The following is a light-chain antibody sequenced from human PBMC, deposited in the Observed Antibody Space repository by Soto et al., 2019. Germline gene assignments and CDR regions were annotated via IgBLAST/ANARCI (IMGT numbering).Light chain of an antibody. Sequence: QSALTQPASVSGSPGQSITIACTGTNRDVGSYNLVSWYQQRPGEAPKLIISEVRNRPSGISYRFTGSKSGNTASLTISGLQAEDEAEYFCFSFTTTSTHVFGTGTKLTVL. J-gene: IGLJ1*01. CDR3: FSFTTTSTHV. CDR2: EVR. CDR1: NRDVGSYNL. V-gene: IGLV2-14*01.